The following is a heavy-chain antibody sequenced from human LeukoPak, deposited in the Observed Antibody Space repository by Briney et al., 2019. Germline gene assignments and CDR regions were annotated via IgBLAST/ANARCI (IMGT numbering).Heavy chain of an antibody. CDR2: INPNSGGT. D-gene: IGHD3-16*02. CDR3: ARVSGDYVWGSYRLDYFDY. Sequence: GASVEVSCKASGYTFTGYYMHWVRQAPGQGLEWMGRINPNSGGTNYAQKFQGRVTMTRDTSISTAYMELSRLRSDDTAVYYCARVSGDYVWGSYRLDYFDYWGQGTLVTVSS. CDR1: GYTFTGYY. J-gene: IGHJ4*02. V-gene: IGHV1-2*06.